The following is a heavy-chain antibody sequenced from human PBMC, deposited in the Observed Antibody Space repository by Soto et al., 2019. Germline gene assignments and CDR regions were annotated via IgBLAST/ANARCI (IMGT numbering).Heavy chain of an antibody. J-gene: IGHJ3*01. Sequence: EVQLVESGGGLVKPGGSLRLSCAASGFTFSSYSMNWVRQAPGRGLEWVSSISSSSSYIYYGDSLKGRFTISRDNAKNSLYLQMNTLRAEDTAVYYCARDIPTSHCRSTSCPGAFDLWGQGTMVTVSS. CDR2: ISSSSSYI. V-gene: IGHV3-21*01. D-gene: IGHD2-2*01. CDR1: GFTFSSYS. CDR3: ARDIPTSHCRSTSCPGAFDL.